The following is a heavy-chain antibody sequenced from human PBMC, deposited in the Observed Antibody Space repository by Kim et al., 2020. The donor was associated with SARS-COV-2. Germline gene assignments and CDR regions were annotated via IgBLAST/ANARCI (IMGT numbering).Heavy chain of an antibody. CDR1: GGSISNYY. J-gene: IGHJ4*02. CDR2: IYHSGST. Sequence: SETLSLTCTVSGGSISNYYWSWVRQPPGKGLEWIRHIYHSGSTSYNPSLKSRLTISVDMSKNQFSLKLSSVTAADTAVYYCARLSKYSSSWYPDYWGQGTLVTVSS. V-gene: IGHV4-59*01. D-gene: IGHD6-13*01. CDR3: ARLSKYSSSWYPDY.